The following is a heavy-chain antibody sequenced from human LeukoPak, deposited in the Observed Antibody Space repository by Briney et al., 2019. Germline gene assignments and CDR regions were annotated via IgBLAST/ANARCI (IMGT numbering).Heavy chain of an antibody. V-gene: IGHV1-2*02. Sequence: GASVKVSCKASGHTFTGYYMPWVRQAPGQGLEWIGWINPNSGGTNYAQKFQGGVTMTRDTSISTAYMELSRLRSDDTAVYYCARGSNVVLMVRGAFDIWGQGTMVTVSS. J-gene: IGHJ3*02. CDR1: GHTFTGYY. CDR2: INPNSGGT. CDR3: ARGSNVVLMVRGAFDI. D-gene: IGHD2-8*01.